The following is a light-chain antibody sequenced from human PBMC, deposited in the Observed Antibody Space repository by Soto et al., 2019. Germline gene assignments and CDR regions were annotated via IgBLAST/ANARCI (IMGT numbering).Light chain of an antibody. CDR3: SSFAGSNNFRV. CDR2: EVT. V-gene: IGLV2-8*01. J-gene: IGLJ2*01. CDR1: SSDVGGYNY. Sequence: QSALTQPPSASGSPGQSVTISCTGTSSDVGGYNYVSWYQQHPGKAPKLMIYEVTKRPSGVPDRFSGSKSGNTASLTVSGLQADDEADYYCSSFAGSNNFRVFGGGTKLTV.